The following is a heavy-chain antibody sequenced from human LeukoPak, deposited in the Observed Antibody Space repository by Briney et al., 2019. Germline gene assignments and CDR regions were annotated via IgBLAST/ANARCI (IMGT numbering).Heavy chain of an antibody. CDR3: ARDGSQYYYDSSGYYDI. Sequence: PSETLSLTCTVSGGSISSGGYHWSWIRQHPGKGLEWIGYIYYSGSTYYNPSLKSRVTISVDTSKNQFSLKLSSVTAADTAVYYCARDGSQYYYDSSGYYDIWGQGTMVTVSS. CDR1: GGSISSGGYH. J-gene: IGHJ3*02. CDR2: IYYSGST. D-gene: IGHD3-22*01. V-gene: IGHV4-31*03.